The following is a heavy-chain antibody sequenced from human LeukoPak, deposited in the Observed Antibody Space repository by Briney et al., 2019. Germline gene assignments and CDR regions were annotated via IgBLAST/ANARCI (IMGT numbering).Heavy chain of an antibody. J-gene: IGHJ4*02. CDR1: GFTFSTYW. D-gene: IGHD6-19*01. V-gene: IGHV3-21*01. CDR3: ARSMSSGGYSGY. CDR2: ISSSSSYI. Sequence: PGGSLRLSCGASGFTFSTYWMSWVRQAPGKGLEWVSSISSSSSYIYYADSVKGRFTISRDNAKNSLYLQMNSLRAEDTAVYYCARSMSSGGYSGYWGQGTLVTVSS.